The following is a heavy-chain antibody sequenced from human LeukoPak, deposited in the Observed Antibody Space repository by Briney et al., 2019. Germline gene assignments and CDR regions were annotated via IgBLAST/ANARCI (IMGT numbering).Heavy chain of an antibody. CDR1: GFTFSSYA. Sequence: GGSLRLSCAASGFTFSSYAMSWVRQAPGKGLEWVSAISGSGGSTYYADSVKGRLPISRDHSKNTLYLQMNSLRAEDTAVYYCAKLRGYSAYDQDYWGQGTLVTVSS. V-gene: IGHV3-23*01. D-gene: IGHD5-12*01. CDR2: ISGSGGST. J-gene: IGHJ4*02. CDR3: AKLRGYSAYDQDY.